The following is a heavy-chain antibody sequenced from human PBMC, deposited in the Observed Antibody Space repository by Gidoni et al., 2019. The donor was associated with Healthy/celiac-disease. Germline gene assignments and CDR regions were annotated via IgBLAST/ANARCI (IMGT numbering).Heavy chain of an antibody. V-gene: IGHV3-43*01. D-gene: IGHD3-22*01. Sequence: EVQLVEAGGVVVQPGGSLRLSCAASGFTLDDYTMHWVRQAPGKGLEWVSLISWDGGSTYYADSVKGRFTISRDNSKNSLYLQMNSLRTEDTASYYCAKDNELYDSSGYPDYWGQGTLVTVSS. CDR3: AKDNELYDSSGYPDY. CDR2: ISWDGGST. CDR1: GFTLDDYT. J-gene: IGHJ4*02.